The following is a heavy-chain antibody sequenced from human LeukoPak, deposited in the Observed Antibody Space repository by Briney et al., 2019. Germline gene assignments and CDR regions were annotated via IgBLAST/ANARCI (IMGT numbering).Heavy chain of an antibody. CDR1: GGTFIIYA. CDR3: ASRDIEELPYRAVDY. D-gene: IGHD2-15*01. CDR2: IIPIFGTA. J-gene: IGHJ4*02. Sequence: ASVKVSCKASGGTFIIYAISWVRQAPGQGLEWMGGIIPIFGTANYAQKFQGRVTITADESTSTAYMELSSLRSEDTAVYYCASRDIEELPYRAVDYWGQGTLDTVSS. V-gene: IGHV1-69*13.